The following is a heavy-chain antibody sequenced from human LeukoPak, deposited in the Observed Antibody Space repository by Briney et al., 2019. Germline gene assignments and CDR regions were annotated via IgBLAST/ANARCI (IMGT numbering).Heavy chain of an antibody. Sequence: GGSLRLSCAASGFTFSDYYMSWIRQAPGKGLEWVSYISSSGSTIYYADSVKGRFTISRDNAKNSLYLQMNSLRAEDTAVYYCAKEIHSYKRGYFDYWGQGTLVTVSS. D-gene: IGHD1-14*01. J-gene: IGHJ4*02. CDR2: ISSSGSTI. CDR3: AKEIHSYKRGYFDY. V-gene: IGHV3-11*01. CDR1: GFTFSDYY.